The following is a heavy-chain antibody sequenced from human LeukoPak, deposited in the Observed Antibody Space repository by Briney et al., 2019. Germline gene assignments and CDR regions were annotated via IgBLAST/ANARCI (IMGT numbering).Heavy chain of an antibody. CDR3: ARVQQLYCSSTSCYRIDVNYYMDV. D-gene: IGHD2-2*01. Sequence: GGSLRLSCAASGFISDDYAMHWVRQVPGKGLEWVSGISWNSGTIDYADSVKGRFTISRDNAKNSLYLQMNSLRAEDTAVYYCARVQQLYCSSTSCYRIDVNYYMDVWGKGTTVTVSS. CDR2: ISWNSGTI. V-gene: IGHV3-9*02. J-gene: IGHJ6*03. CDR1: GFISDDYA.